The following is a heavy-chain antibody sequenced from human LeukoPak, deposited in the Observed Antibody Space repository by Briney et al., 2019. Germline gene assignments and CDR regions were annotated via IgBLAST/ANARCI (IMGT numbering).Heavy chain of an antibody. J-gene: IGHJ4*02. CDR2: INPSGGST. Sequence: ASVKVSCKASGYTFTSYAISWVRQAPGQGLEWMGIINPSGGSTSYAQKFQGRVTMTRDTSTSTVYMELSSLRSEDTAVYYCARDYAAAAGTHFDYWGQGTLVTVSS. CDR1: GYTFTSYA. CDR3: ARDYAAAAGTHFDY. V-gene: IGHV1-46*01. D-gene: IGHD6-13*01.